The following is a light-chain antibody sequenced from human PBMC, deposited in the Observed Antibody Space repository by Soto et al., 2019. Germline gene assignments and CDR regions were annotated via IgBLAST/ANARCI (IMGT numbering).Light chain of an antibody. CDR2: GAS. CDR1: QSVSNSY. J-gene: IGKJ1*01. Sequence: EIVLTQSPGTLSLSPGERATLSCRASQSVSNSYLAWYQQKPGQAPRLLISGASSRAAGIPDRFSASGSGTAFTLTISRLEPEDFAVYYCQQYGTSPPWTFGQGTMVDIK. V-gene: IGKV3-20*01. CDR3: QQYGTSPPWT.